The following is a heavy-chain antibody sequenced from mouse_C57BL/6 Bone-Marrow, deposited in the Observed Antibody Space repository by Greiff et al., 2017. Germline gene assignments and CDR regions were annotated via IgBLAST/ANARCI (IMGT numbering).Heavy chain of an antibody. CDR1: GYTFTSYW. V-gene: IGHV1-72*01. CDR3: ARSRLLLLNAMDY. D-gene: IGHD2-3*01. Sequence: QVQLQQPGAELVKPGASVKLSCKASGYTFTSYWMHWVKQRPGRGLEWIGRIDPNSGGTKYNEKFKSKATLTVDKPSSPAYMQLSSLTSEDTAVYYGARSRLLLLNAMDYWGQGTSVTVSA. J-gene: IGHJ4*01. CDR2: IDPNSGGT.